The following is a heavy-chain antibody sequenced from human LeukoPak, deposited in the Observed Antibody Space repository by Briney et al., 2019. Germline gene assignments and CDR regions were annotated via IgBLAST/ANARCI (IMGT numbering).Heavy chain of an antibody. J-gene: IGHJ4*02. Sequence: PGGSLRLSCAASGFTFSSYAMHWVRQAPGKGLEWVAVISYDGSNKYYADSVKGRFTISRDNAKNSLYLQMNSLRAEDTAVYYCARESAEGDLWGSYRYVDYWGQGTLVTVSS. V-gene: IGHV3-30-3*01. CDR2: ISYDGSNK. CDR3: ARESAEGDLWGSYRYVDY. CDR1: GFTFSSYA. D-gene: IGHD3-16*02.